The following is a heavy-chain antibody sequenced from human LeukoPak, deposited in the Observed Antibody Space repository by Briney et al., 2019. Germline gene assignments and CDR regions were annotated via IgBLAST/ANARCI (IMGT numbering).Heavy chain of an antibody. CDR1: GFTFGTYA. CDR3: ARVGGGV. Sequence: GGSLRLSCAASGFTFGTYAMRWVRQAPGKGLEYVSAISSNGGSTYFANSVKGRFTISRDNSKNTLYLQMGSLRAEDMAVYYCARVGGGVWGQGTTVTVSS. V-gene: IGHV3-64*01. J-gene: IGHJ6*02. CDR2: ISSNGGST. D-gene: IGHD3-16*01.